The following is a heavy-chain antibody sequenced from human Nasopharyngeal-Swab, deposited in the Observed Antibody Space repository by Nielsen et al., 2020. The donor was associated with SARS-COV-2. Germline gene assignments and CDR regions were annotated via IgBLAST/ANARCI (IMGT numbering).Heavy chain of an antibody. Sequence: WVRQAPGQGLEWMGWMNPNSGNTGYAQMFQGRVTMTRNTSISTAYMELSSLRSEDTAVYYCARALTVDTAMVIYYYYYYGMDVWGQGTTVTVSS. D-gene: IGHD5-18*01. J-gene: IGHJ6*02. V-gene: IGHV1-8*01. CDR3: ARALTVDTAMVIYYYYYYGMDV. CDR2: MNPNSGNT.